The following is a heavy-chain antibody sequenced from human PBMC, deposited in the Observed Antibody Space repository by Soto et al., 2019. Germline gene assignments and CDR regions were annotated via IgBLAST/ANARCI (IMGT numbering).Heavy chain of an antibody. D-gene: IGHD2-2*03. Sequence: QVQLQVSGPGLVKPSETLSLTCTVSGDSISSYSWSWIRQPPGKGLEWIGNIHYNGNTKYSPSLKSRVTMPVETSKNLFSLKLISVTTADSAVYFCAREGNLGRWIQPLDSWGQGTLVTVSS. J-gene: IGHJ4*02. V-gene: IGHV4-59*01. CDR1: GDSISSYS. CDR3: AREGNLGRWIQPLDS. CDR2: IHYNGNT.